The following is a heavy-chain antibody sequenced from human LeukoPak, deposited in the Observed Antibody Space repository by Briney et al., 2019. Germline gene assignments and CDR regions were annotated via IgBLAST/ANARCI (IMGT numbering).Heavy chain of an antibody. J-gene: IGHJ4*02. Sequence: GGSLRLSCAASGFTFSSYSMNWVRQAPGKGLEWVSSISSSSSYIYYADSVKGRFTISRDNAKNSLYLQMNSLRAEDTAVYYCARDGDYDILTGYYFDYWGQGTLVTVSS. CDR1: GFTFSSYS. CDR3: ARDGDYDILTGYYFDY. CDR2: ISSSSSYI. V-gene: IGHV3-21*01. D-gene: IGHD3-9*01.